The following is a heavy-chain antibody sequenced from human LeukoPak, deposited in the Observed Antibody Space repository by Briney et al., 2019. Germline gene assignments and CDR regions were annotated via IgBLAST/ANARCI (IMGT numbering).Heavy chain of an antibody. CDR2: IIPIFDTA. J-gene: IGHJ4*02. D-gene: IGHD3-22*01. Sequence: SVKVSCTASGGTFSSFAISWVRQAPGQGLEWMGGIIPIFDTANYAQKFQGRVTFTADESTSTGYLEMNNLRSEDTAVYYCARGDSSGYDTFDFWGQGTQVTVSS. V-gene: IGHV1-69*13. CDR3: ARGDSSGYDTFDF. CDR1: GGTFSSFA.